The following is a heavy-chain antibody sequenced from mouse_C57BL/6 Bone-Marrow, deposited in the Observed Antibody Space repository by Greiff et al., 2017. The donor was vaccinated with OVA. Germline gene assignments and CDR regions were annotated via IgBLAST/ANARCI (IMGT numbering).Heavy chain of an antibody. D-gene: IGHD2-4*01. CDR3: ARSEGYDYPFAY. CDR2: IYPGDGDT. Sequence: VQLQQSGPELVKPGASVKISCKASGYAFSSSWMNWVKQRPGKGLEWIGRIYPGDGDTNYNGKFKGKATLTADKSSSTAYMQLSSLTSDDSAVYFCARSEGYDYPFAYWGQGTTLTVSS. CDR1: GYAFSSSW. J-gene: IGHJ2*01. V-gene: IGHV1-82*01.